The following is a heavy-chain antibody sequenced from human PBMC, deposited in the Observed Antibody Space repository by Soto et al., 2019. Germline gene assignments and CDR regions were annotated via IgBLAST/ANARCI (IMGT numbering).Heavy chain of an antibody. Sequence: QVQLLESGGGLVKPGGSLRLSCAASGFTVSGYYMGWIRQPPGKGLEWISYISSDSSHTNHADSVKGRFTISRDNAKNSLYLQMNGLRAEDTAVYVCATGQQVRMADIWGQGTMVTVSS. CDR3: ATGQQVRMADI. V-gene: IGHV3-11*03. CDR2: ISSDSSHT. CDR1: GFTVSGYY. D-gene: IGHD6-13*01. J-gene: IGHJ3*02.